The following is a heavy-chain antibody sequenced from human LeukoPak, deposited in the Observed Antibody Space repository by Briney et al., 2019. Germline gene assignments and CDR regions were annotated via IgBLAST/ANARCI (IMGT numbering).Heavy chain of an antibody. V-gene: IGHV3-7*01. CDR2: INQDGSGK. D-gene: IGHD1-1*01. CDR1: GITFRSYW. CDR3: AMNWNVPPRDY. Sequence: PGGSLRLSCAASGITFRSYWMNWVRQAPGKGLEWVASINQDGSGKNYVDSVKGRFTVSGDNAKKYLQMNSLRAEDTAVYFCAMNWNVPPRDYWGQGTLVTVSS. J-gene: IGHJ4*02.